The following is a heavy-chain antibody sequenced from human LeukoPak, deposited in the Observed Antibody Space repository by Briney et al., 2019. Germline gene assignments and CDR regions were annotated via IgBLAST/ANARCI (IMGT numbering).Heavy chain of an antibody. CDR2: IADDGRDK. D-gene: IGHD6-13*01. V-gene: IGHV3-30*18. CDR1: GFTFSRNG. J-gene: IGHJ4*02. Sequence: GGSLRLSCAASGFTFSRNGMHWVRQAPGKGLEWVAVIADDGRDKHHADSVKGRFTISRDNSKNTLHLQMNSLRAEDPAVYYCAKDSALSAASYYFDYWGQGTLVTVSS. CDR3: AKDSALSAASYYFDY.